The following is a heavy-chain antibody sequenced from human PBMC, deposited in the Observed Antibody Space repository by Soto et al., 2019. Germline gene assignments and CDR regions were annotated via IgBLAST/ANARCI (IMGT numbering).Heavy chain of an antibody. Sequence: QVQLVQSGAEVKKPGASVKVSCXXXXXXXXXXXXXWVRQAPGQGLEWMGWIRAYNGNTNYAQKXXXXXXXXXXXXXXXXXXXXXXXXSDDXXXXXCARDLPTMDVWGQGTTVTVSS. J-gene: IGHJ6*02. CDR3: ARDLPTMDV. CDR2: IRAYNGNT. V-gene: IGHV1-18*01. D-gene: IGHD1-1*01. CDR1: XXXXXXXX.